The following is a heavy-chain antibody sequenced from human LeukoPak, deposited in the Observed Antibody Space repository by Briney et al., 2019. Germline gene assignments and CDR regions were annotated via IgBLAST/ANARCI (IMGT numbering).Heavy chain of an antibody. D-gene: IGHD3-10*01. J-gene: IGHJ4*02. CDR2: INHGGST. Sequence: PSETLSLTCAVSGGSFSGHYWNWIRQPPGKGLEWIGEINHGGSTYYNPSLKSRVTISVDTSKNQFSLKLSSVTAADTAVYYCARVSALLWFGELLWGQGTLVTVSS. CDR3: ARVSALLWFGELL. V-gene: IGHV4-34*01. CDR1: GGSFSGHY.